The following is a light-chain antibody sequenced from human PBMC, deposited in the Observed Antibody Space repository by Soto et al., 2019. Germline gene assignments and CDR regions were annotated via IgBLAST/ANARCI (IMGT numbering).Light chain of an antibody. CDR1: QSINSE. J-gene: IGKJ2*01. CDR3: QQGHNWPLT. V-gene: IGKV3-15*01. Sequence: EIVMTQSPATLSLSPGERAALSCRASQSINSELAWYQQKPCQPPRLLIYGASTRATGVPDRFTGSESGSEFTLTISGLQSEDFAVYYCQQGHNWPLTFGQGTRLEI. CDR2: GAS.